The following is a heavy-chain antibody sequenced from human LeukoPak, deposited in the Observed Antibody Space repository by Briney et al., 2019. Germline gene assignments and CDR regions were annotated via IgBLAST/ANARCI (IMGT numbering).Heavy chain of an antibody. CDR3: ARGSCTNGVCYIYYYYYGMDV. CDR1: GYTFTSYG. Sequence: ASVKVSCKASGYTFTSYGISWVRQAPGQGLEWMGWISAYNGNTNYAQKLQGRVTMTTDTSTSTAYMELRSLRSDDTAVYYCARGSCTNGVCYIYYYYYGMDVWGQGTTVTVSS. V-gene: IGHV1-18*01. CDR2: ISAYNGNT. D-gene: IGHD2-8*01. J-gene: IGHJ6*02.